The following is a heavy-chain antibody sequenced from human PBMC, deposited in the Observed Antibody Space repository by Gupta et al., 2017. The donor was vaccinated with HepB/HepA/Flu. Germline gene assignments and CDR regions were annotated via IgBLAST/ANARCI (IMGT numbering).Heavy chain of an antibody. J-gene: IGHJ4*02. Sequence: EVQVLESGGGLVQPGGSLRLSCAASGFTFSGYAMGWVRQAPGQGLEWVSAISGSGVSTNYADSVKGRFTISRDNSKNTLYLQMNSLRAEDTAVYYCARRVATTLYYFDYWGQGTLVTVSS. V-gene: IGHV3-23*01. CDR2: ISGSGVST. D-gene: IGHD1-14*01. CDR1: GFTFSGYA. CDR3: ARRVATTLYYFDY.